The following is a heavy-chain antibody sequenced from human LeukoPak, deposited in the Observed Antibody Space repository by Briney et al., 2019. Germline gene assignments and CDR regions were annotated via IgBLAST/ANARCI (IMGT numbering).Heavy chain of an antibody. V-gene: IGHV3-9*01. CDR3: AKDTGRPTDAITMEDNAFDI. Sequence: GGSLRLSCAASGFTFDDHGMHWVRQAPGKGLEWVSGISWSSGIIGYADSVKGRFTISRDNAKNSLYLQMDSLRAEDTALYYCAKDTGRPTDAITMEDNAFDIWGQGTMVTVSS. J-gene: IGHJ3*02. CDR1: GFTFDDHG. D-gene: IGHD3-3*01. CDR2: ISWSSGII.